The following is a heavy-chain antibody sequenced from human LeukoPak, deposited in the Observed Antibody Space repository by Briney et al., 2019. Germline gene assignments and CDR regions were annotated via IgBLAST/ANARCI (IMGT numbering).Heavy chain of an antibody. CDR2: IYTSGST. Sequence: SETLSLTCTVSGGSISSYYWSWIRQPPGKGLEWIGYIYTSGSTNYNPSLKSRVTISVDTSKNQFSLKLTSMTAADTAVYYCARIRSSASPFDYWGQGTLVTVSS. CDR3: ARIRSSASPFDY. D-gene: IGHD2-2*01. J-gene: IGHJ4*02. V-gene: IGHV4-4*09. CDR1: GGSISSYY.